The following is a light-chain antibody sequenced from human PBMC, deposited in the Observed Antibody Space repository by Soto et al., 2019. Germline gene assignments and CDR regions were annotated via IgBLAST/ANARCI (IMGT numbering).Light chain of an antibody. V-gene: IGKV1-16*02. Sequence: DIQMTQSPSSLSASVGDRVTITCRASQGISNHLAWFQQKPGKAPKSLIYDASTLHGGVPSKFSGSGSGTDSTLTISSLQPEDLATYYCQQYHSYPLTFAGGTKVEIK. CDR2: DAS. J-gene: IGKJ4*01. CDR1: QGISNH. CDR3: QQYHSYPLT.